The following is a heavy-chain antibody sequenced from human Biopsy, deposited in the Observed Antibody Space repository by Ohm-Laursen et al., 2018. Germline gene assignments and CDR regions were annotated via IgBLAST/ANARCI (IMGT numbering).Heavy chain of an antibody. V-gene: IGHV4-59*01. CDR1: RGSISNYY. CDR2: TYYTGST. Sequence: SDTLSLTCTVSRGSISNYYWTWIRQSPGKGLEWIGYTYYTGSTNYNPSVKSRVTISVDTSKNQFSLKLNSVTAADTAVYFCARDSRGGHLNTTLITGKNLDSWGQGILVTVSS. D-gene: IGHD3-16*01. CDR3: ARDSRGGHLNTTLITGKNLDS. J-gene: IGHJ4*02.